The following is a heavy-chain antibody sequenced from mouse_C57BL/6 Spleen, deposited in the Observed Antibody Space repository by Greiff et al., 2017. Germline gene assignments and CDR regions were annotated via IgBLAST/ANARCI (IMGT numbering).Heavy chain of an antibody. Sequence: EVKLLESGPGLVKPSQSLSLTCSVTGYSITSGYYWNWIRQFPGNKLEWMGYISYDGSNNYNPSLKNRISITRDTSKNQFFLKLNSVTTEDTATYYCAREIYYDYDYYFDYWGQGTTLTVSS. D-gene: IGHD2-4*01. CDR2: ISYDGSN. CDR3: AREIYYDYDYYFDY. V-gene: IGHV3-6*01. CDR1: GYSITSGYY. J-gene: IGHJ2*01.